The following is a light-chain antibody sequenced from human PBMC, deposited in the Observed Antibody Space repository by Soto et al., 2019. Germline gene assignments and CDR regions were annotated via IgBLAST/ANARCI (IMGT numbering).Light chain of an antibody. CDR3: SSYTPSNTLG. CDR2: EVN. J-gene: IGLJ3*02. CDR1: SNDVGGYKY. Sequence: QSALTQPASVSGSPGQSITISCTGTSNDVGGYKYVSWYQQHPGKAPKLLIYEVNNRPSGVSSRFSGSKSGNTASLTISGLQAEDEADYYCSSYTPSNTLGFGGGTKLTVL. V-gene: IGLV2-14*01.